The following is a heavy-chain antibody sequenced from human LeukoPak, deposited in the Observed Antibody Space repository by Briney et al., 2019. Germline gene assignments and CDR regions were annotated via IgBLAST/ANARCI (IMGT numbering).Heavy chain of an antibody. V-gene: IGHV1-2*02. D-gene: IGHD2-15*01. CDR1: GYTFTSYD. CDR3: AKWSYYYYYMDV. Sequence: ASVKVSCTASGYTFTSYDINWVRQATGQGLEWMGWINPNSGGTNYAQKFQGRVTMTRDTSISTAYMELSRLRSDDTAVYYCAKWSYYYYYMDVWGKGTTVTVSS. CDR2: INPNSGGT. J-gene: IGHJ6*03.